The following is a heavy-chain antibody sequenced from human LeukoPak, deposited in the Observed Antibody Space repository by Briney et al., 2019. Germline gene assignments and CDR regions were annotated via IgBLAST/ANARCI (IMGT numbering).Heavy chain of an antibody. CDR3: ARGVLRFSAYYFDY. D-gene: IGHD3-3*01. CDR2: INHSGGT. J-gene: IGHJ4*02. Sequence: SETLSLTCAVYGGSFSGYYWSWIRQPPGKGLEWIGEINHSGGTNYNPSLKSRVTISVDTSKNQFSLKLSSVTAADTAVYYCARGVLRFSAYYFDYWGQGTLVTVSS. V-gene: IGHV4-34*01. CDR1: GGSFSGYY.